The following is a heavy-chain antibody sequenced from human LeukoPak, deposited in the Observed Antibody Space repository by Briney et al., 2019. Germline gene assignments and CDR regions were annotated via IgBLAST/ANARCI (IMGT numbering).Heavy chain of an antibody. V-gene: IGHV3-30-3*01. CDR2: ISYDGSNK. CDR1: GFTFSSYA. CDR3: ARDYTDLLDAFDI. Sequence: GRSLRLSCAASGFTFSSYAMHWVRQAPGKGLEWVAVISYDGSNKYYADSVKGRFTISRDNSKNTLYLQMNSLRAGDTAVYYCARDYTDLLDAFDIWGQGTMVTVSS. D-gene: IGHD3-16*01. J-gene: IGHJ3*02.